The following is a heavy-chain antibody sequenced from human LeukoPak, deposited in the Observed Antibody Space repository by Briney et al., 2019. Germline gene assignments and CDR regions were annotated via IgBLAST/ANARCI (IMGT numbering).Heavy chain of an antibody. Sequence: GGSLRLSCAASGFTVSSNYMSWVRQAPGKGLEWVSVIYSGGSTYYADSVKGRFTISRDNSKNTLYPQMNSLRAEDTAVYYCAKNRGRGDGYNFDYWGQGTLVTVSS. J-gene: IGHJ4*02. CDR3: AKNRGRGDGYNFDY. D-gene: IGHD5-24*01. CDR2: IYSGGST. CDR1: GFTVSSNY. V-gene: IGHV3-53*01.